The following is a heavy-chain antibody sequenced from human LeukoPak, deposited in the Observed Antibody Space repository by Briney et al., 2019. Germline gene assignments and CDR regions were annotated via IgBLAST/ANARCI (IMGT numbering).Heavy chain of an antibody. D-gene: IGHD2-2*01. CDR3: AKDRRVGCSTTTCYLFDS. J-gene: IGHJ4*02. V-gene: IGHV3-23*01. CDR2: ISGSDSST. CDR1: GFTFSSYA. Sequence: GGSLRLSCSASGFTFSSYAMHWVRQAPGKGLEWVSVISGSDSSTYYADSVKGRFTISRDNSKNTLYLQMNSLRAEDTAIYYCAKDRRVGCSTTTCYLFDSWGQGTLVTVSS.